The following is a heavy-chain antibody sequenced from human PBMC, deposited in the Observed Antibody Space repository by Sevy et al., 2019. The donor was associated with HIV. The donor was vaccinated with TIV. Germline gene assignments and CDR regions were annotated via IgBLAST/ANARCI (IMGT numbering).Heavy chain of an antibody. Sequence: GGSLRLSCAASXXXFSXNWMXWVRXAXGKGLEXXXXIKXXGXEKYYVEAVKGRFTISRDNAKNSLYLQMDSLRADDTAMYFCASTXGTIXAXDXXXDXWGQGTLVTVSS. CDR3: ASTXGTIXAXDXXXDX. V-gene: IGHV3-7*01. CDR1: XXXFSXNW. CDR2: IKXXGXEK. D-gene: IGHD4-17*01. J-gene: IGHJ4*02.